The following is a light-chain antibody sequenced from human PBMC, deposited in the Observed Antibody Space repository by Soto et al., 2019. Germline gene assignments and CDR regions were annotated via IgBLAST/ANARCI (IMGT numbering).Light chain of an antibody. CDR1: QSVLYSSNNQNY. Sequence: DIVMTQSPDSLAVSLGERATINCKSSQSVLYSSNNQNYLAWYQQKPGQPPKLLIYWSSTRESGVPDRFSGSGSGTDFTLTISSLQAEDVAVYYCQQYYSTPLTFGGGTKV. V-gene: IGKV4-1*01. J-gene: IGKJ4*01. CDR3: QQYYSTPLT. CDR2: WSS.